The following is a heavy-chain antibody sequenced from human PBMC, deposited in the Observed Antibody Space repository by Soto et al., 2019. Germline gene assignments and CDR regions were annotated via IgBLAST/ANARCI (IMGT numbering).Heavy chain of an antibody. CDR1: SGSISSSNW. J-gene: IGHJ4*02. Sequence: SETLSLTCAVSSGSISSSNWWSWVRQPPGKGLEWIGEIYYSGSTNYNPSLKSRVTISVDKSKNQFSLKLSSVTAADTAVYYCARALGSGSYSFGYWGQGTLVTVSS. D-gene: IGHD3-10*02. CDR2: IYYSGST. CDR3: ARALGSGSYSFGY. V-gene: IGHV4-4*02.